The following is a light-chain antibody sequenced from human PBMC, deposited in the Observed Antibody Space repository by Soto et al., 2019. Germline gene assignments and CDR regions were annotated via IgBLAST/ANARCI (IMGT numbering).Light chain of an antibody. V-gene: IGKV3-20*01. CDR3: QQYGSSPGT. CDR2: GAS. Sequence: EIVLTPSPGTLSLSPGERATLSCRASQSVSSSYLAWYQQKPGQAPRLLIYGASRRATGIPDRFSGSGSGTVFTLTISRLEPEDFAVYYCQQYGSSPGTFGHGTKVDIK. J-gene: IGKJ3*01. CDR1: QSVSSSY.